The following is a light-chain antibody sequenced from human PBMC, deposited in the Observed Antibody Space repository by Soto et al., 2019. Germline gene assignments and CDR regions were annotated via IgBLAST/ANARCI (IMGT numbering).Light chain of an antibody. J-gene: IGKJ5*01. Sequence: EIVLTQSPGTLSLSPGERATLSCRASQSLTNSFIAWYQQKPGQAPRLXIYDTSSRATGIPDRLSGSGSGTEFTLTISRLEPEDFAVFFCQQYGTSEIIFGQGTRLEIK. CDR1: QSLTNSF. V-gene: IGKV3-20*01. CDR3: QQYGTSEII. CDR2: DTS.